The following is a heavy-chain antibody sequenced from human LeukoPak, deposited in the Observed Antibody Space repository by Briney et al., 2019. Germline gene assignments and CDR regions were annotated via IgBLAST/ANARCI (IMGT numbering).Heavy chain of an antibody. J-gene: IGHJ3*02. CDR3: ARHSGIAVPGTHDAFDI. D-gene: IGHD6-19*01. V-gene: IGHV4-59*08. CDR1: GGSISSYY. CDR2: IYYSGST. Sequence: PSETLSLTCTVSGGSISSYYWSWIRQPPGKGLEWSGYIYYSGSTNYNPSLKSRVTISVDTSKNQFSLKLSSVTAADTAVYYCARHSGIAVPGTHDAFDIWGQGTMVTVSS.